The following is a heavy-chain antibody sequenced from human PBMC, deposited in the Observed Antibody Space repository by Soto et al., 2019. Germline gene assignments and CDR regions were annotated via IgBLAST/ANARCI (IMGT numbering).Heavy chain of an antibody. CDR1: GGSISSYY. J-gene: IGHJ5*02. V-gene: IGHV4-59*01. CDR2: IYYSGST. CDR3: ARGKYDFWSGYQTNWFDP. D-gene: IGHD3-3*01. Sequence: SETLSLTCTVSGGSISSYYWSWIRQPPGKGLEWIGYIYYSGSTNYNPSLKSRVTISVDTSKNQFSLKLSSVTAADTAVYYCARGKYDFWSGYQTNWFDPWGQGTLVTVSS.